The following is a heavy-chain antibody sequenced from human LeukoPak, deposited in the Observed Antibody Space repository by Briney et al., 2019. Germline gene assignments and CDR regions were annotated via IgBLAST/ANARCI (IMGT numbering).Heavy chain of an antibody. J-gene: IGHJ4*02. D-gene: IGHD1-26*01. CDR2: ISGGGGST. CDR3: AKGGKWDVTPFDY. CDR1: GFTYITYW. V-gene: IGHV3-23*01. Sequence: GGSLRLSCAASGFTYITYWMNWVRQAPGKGLEWVSTISGGGGSTYYADSVKGRFTISRDNSKNTLYLQVNSLRAEDTAVYYCAKGGKWDVTPFDYWGQGTLVTVSS.